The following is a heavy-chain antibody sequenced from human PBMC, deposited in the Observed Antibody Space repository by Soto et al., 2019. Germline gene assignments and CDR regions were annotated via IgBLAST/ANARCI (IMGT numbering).Heavy chain of an antibody. CDR2: ISAYNGNT. V-gene: IGHV1-18*01. CDR3: ARVKGTTGTTSGAFDI. J-gene: IGHJ3*02. Sequence: ASVKVSCKASGYTFTSYGISWVRQAPGQGLEWMGWISAYNGNTNYAQKLQGRVTMTTDTSTSTAYMELRSLRSDDTAVYYCARVKGTTGTTSGAFDIWGQGTMVTVSS. CDR1: GYTFTSYG. D-gene: IGHD1-1*01.